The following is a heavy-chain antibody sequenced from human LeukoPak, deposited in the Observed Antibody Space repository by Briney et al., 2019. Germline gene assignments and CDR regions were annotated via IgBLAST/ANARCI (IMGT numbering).Heavy chain of an antibody. CDR2: INPNSGGT. Sequence: GASVKVSCKASVYTFTGDYMHWVRQAPGEGRLRMWGINPNSGGTNYAQKSQGRVKINRDTTISTASMELRRLRSDDTAVYYCASGHTYSYGSGSYYHLYYFDYWGQGTLVTVSS. D-gene: IGHD3-10*01. CDR3: ASGHTYSYGSGSYYHLYYFDY. CDR1: VYTFTGDY. J-gene: IGHJ4*02. V-gene: IGHV1-2*02.